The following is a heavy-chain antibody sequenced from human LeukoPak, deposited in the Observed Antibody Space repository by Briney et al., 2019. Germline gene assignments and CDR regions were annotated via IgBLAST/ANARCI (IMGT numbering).Heavy chain of an antibody. CDR2: IIPIFGTA. J-gene: IGHJ6*03. CDR3: ARAGTYYYDSSGYYPDYYYYMDV. D-gene: IGHD3-22*01. Sequence: ASVKVSCKASGGTFSSYAISWVRQAPGQGLEWMGGIIPIFGTANYAQKFQGRVTITTDESTSTAYMELSSLRSEDTAVYYCARAGTYYYDSSGYYPDYYYYMDVWGKGTTVTVSS. CDR1: GGTFSSYA. V-gene: IGHV1-69*05.